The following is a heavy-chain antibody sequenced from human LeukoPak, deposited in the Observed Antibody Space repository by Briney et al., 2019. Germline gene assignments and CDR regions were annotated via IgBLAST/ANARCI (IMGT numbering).Heavy chain of an antibody. Sequence: GGSLRLSCAGSEFTFNNYAMNWVRQAPGKGLEWVSSISGSGGSTYYADSVRGRFTISRDNSKNTLYLQMNSLRAEDTAVYYCAKGLKPAMASRSNYFGYWGQGTLVTVSS. CDR2: ISGSGGST. CDR3: AKGLKPAMASRSNYFGY. CDR1: EFTFNNYA. D-gene: IGHD2-8*01. V-gene: IGHV3-23*01. J-gene: IGHJ4*02.